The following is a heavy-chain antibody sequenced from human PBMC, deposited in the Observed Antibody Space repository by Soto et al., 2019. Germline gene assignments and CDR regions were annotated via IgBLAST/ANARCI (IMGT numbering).Heavy chain of an antibody. CDR2: IIPIFGTA. Sequence: SVKVSCKASGGTFSSYAISCVRQAPGQGLEWMGGIIPIFGTANYAQKFQGRVTITADESTSTAYMELSSLRSEDTAVYYCARDLARNSSSSENYYYGMDVWGQGTTVTVSS. CDR3: ARDLARNSSSSENYYYGMDV. D-gene: IGHD6-6*01. V-gene: IGHV1-69*13. J-gene: IGHJ6*02. CDR1: GGTFSSYA.